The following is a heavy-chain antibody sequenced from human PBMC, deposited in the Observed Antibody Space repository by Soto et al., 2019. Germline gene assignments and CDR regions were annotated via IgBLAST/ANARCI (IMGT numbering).Heavy chain of an antibody. V-gene: IGHV4-34*02. CDR2: VCPGGRT. J-gene: IGHJ5*02. CDR3: ARGDYGQYDAYNWFDP. D-gene: IGHD3-10*01. Sequence: QVRLQQWGAGLVRPSETLSLTCAVYGGSFNNYCWSWIRQPPGKGLEWIGEVCPGGRTNYSPTLKREVRNAEEGSKNQFSLRLNSVTVADTAVYYCARGDYGQYDAYNWFDPWGQGNLVIVAS. CDR1: GGSFNNYC.